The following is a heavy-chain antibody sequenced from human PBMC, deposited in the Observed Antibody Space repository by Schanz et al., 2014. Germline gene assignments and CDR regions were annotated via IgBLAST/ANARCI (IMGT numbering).Heavy chain of an antibody. CDR3: AATTILAD. CDR2: IGGSDGNT. CDR1: GYTFPSYG. D-gene: IGHD3-3*01. J-gene: IGHJ4*02. V-gene: IGHV1-18*04. Sequence: QVQLVQSGSEVKKPGASVKVSCKASGYTFPSYGISWVRQAPGQGLEWMGWIGGSDGNTNFAQKFQGRVTMTTDTSTSTVYMELRSLTSDDSAVYYCAATTILADWGQGTLVAVSS.